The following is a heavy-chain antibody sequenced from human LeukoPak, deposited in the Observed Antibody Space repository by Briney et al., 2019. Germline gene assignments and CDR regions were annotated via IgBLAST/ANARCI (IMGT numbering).Heavy chain of an antibody. CDR3: ARDLTGGGYTIDY. Sequence: GASVKVSCKASGYTFTNFAMHWVRLAPGQRLEWIGWVNGDNGDTESSQKFQGRVTMTRDTSISTAYMELSRLRSDDTAVYYCARDLTGGGYTIDYWGQGTLVTVSS. D-gene: IGHD3-16*01. CDR2: VNGDNGDT. V-gene: IGHV1-3*01. CDR1: GYTFTNFA. J-gene: IGHJ4*02.